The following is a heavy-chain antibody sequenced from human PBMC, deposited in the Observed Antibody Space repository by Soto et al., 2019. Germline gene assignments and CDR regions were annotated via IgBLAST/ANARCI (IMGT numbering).Heavy chain of an antibody. Sequence: PSETLSLTSAVSGGSISSNNWRNWVRQPPGKGLEWIGEIHHSGSTNYNPSLKSRVTISVDKSKNQFSLKLNSVTAADTAVYYCARARQYCSSSSCYLDPWGQGTLVTVSS. CDR3: ARARQYCSSSSCYLDP. CDR2: IHHSGST. J-gene: IGHJ5*02. CDR1: GGSISSNNW. V-gene: IGHV4-4*02. D-gene: IGHD2-2*01.